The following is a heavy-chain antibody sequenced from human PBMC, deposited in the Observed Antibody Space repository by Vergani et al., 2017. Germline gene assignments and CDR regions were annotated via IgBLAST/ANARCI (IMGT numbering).Heavy chain of an antibody. D-gene: IGHD1-26*01. CDR1: GFTFSSYG. CDR2: IWYDGRNK. J-gene: IGHJ4*02. CDR3: ARDLRGLVIYFDY. Sequence: QVQLVESGGGVVQPGRSLRLSSAASGFTFSSYGMHWVRQAPGKGLGWVAVIWYDGRNKYYADSVKGRFTISRDNSKNTLYLQMNSLRAEDTAVYYCARDLRGLVIYFDYWGQGTLVTVSS. V-gene: IGHV3-33*01.